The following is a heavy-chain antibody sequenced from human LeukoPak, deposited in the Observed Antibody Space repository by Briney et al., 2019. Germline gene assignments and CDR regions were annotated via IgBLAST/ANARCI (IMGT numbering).Heavy chain of an antibody. CDR3: ASSPKSFPVRYFDY. Sequence: GGSLRLSCAASGFTVSSNYMSWLRQAPGKGLEWVSVIYSGGSTYYADSVKGRFTISRHNSENTLYLQMNSLRAEDTAVYYCASSPKSFPVRYFDYWGQGTLVTVSS. J-gene: IGHJ4*02. CDR1: GFTVSSNY. V-gene: IGHV3-53*04. CDR2: IYSGGST.